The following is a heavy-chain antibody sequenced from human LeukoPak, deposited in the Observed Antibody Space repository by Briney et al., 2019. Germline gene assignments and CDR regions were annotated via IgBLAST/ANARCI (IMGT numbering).Heavy chain of an antibody. V-gene: IGHV4-31*03. D-gene: IGHD3-22*01. CDR2: IYYSGNT. J-gene: IGHJ4*02. Sequence: SETLSLTCTVSGGSISSGGGYYWSWIRQHPGKGLEWIGDIYYSGNTYYSPSLRSRVTISVDTSKNQFSLKLSSVTAADTAVYYCARRGSGSGYNGVSGFDYWGQGTLVTVSS. CDR1: GGSISSGGGYY. CDR3: ARRGSGSGYNGVSGFDY.